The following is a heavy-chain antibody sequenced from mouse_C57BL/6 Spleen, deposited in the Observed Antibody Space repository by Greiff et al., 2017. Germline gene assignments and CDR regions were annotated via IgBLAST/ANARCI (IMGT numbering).Heavy chain of an antibody. CDR2: FHPYNDDT. CDR1: GYTFTTYP. Sequence: VKLQESGAELVKPGASVKMSCTASGYTFTTYPIEWMQQNPGKSLEWIGNFHPYNDDTKYNEKFTGKATLTVEKAYSTVYLEHRRITTDDSAVNYWARKGLYGNYFDYWGQGTTLTVSS. V-gene: IGHV1-47*01. D-gene: IGHD2-1*01. J-gene: IGHJ2*01. CDR3: ARKGLYGNYFDY.